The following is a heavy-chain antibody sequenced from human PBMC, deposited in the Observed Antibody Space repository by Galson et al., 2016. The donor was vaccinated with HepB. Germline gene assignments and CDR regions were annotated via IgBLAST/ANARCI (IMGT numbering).Heavy chain of an antibody. CDR1: GFTFSTYG. CDR3: ARDANWNKIYYYYVMDV. J-gene: IGHJ6*02. D-gene: IGHD1/OR15-1a*01. Sequence: SLRLSCAASGFTFSTYGMHWVRQAPGKGLEWVAILWNDGTTKHYADSVKGWFTISRDNSQNTLYLQMDSLRAEDTAVYYCARDANWNKIYYYYVMDVWGQGTTVTVSS. CDR2: LWNDGTTK. V-gene: IGHV3-33*01.